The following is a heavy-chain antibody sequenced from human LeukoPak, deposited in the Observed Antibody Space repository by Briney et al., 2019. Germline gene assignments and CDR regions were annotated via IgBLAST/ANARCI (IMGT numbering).Heavy chain of an antibody. V-gene: IGHV1-69*05. J-gene: IGHJ5*02. CDR3: AREYYCSGGSCYLSWFDP. CDR2: IIPIFGTA. CDR1: GGTFSSYA. Sequence: ASVKVSCKASGGTFSSYAISWVRQAPGQGLEWMGGIIPIFGTANYAQKSQGRATITTDESTSTAYMELSSLRSEDTAVYYCAREYYCSGGSCYLSWFDPWGQGTLVTVSS. D-gene: IGHD2-15*01.